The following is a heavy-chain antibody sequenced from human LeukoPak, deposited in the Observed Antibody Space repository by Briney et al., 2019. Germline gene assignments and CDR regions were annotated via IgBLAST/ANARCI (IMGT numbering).Heavy chain of an antibody. CDR1: GFTFSSYA. CDR3: ARVDSSGWYSDYYYGMDV. CDR2: ISSNGGST. V-gene: IGHV3-64*01. J-gene: IGHJ6*02. Sequence: GGSLRLSCAASGFTFSSYAMQWVRQAAGKGREYVSAISSNGGSTYYANSVKGRFTISRDNSKNTLYLQMGSLRAEDMAVYYCARVDSSGWYSDYYYGMDVWGQGTTVTVSS. D-gene: IGHD6-19*01.